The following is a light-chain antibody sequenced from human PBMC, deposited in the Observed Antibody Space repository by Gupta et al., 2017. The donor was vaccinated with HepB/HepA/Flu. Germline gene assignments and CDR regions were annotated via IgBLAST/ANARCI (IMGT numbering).Light chain of an antibody. CDR2: YDN. V-gene: IGLV1-36*01. CDR1: AFNIGNNA. J-gene: IGLJ2*01. CDR3: AAWDDSLNGMV. Sequence: QSVLTQPPSVSEAPRPRVTISCSGSAFNIGNNAVNWYQQFPGKAPKLLIYYDNLLPSGVSDRFSGSKSGTSASLAISGLQSEDEADYYCAAWDDSLNGMVFGGGTKVTVL.